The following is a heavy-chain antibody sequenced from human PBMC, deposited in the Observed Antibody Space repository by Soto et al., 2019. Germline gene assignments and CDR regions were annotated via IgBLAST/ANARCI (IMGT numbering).Heavy chain of an antibody. D-gene: IGHD1-20*01. Sequence: TLSLTCTVSGGSISSSSYYWGWIRQPPGKGLEWIGSIYYSGSTYYNPSLKSRVTISVDTSKNQFSLKLSSVTAADTAVYYCARHLAPIITGIEYYFDYWGQGTLVTVSS. V-gene: IGHV4-39*01. CDR2: IYYSGST. J-gene: IGHJ4*02. CDR3: ARHLAPIITGIEYYFDY. CDR1: GGSISSSSYY.